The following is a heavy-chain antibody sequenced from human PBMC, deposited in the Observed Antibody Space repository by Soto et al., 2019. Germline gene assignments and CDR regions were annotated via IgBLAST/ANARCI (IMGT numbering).Heavy chain of an antibody. CDR2: IYHSGST. CDR3: ARGAPPALGAFDI. Sequence: SETLSLTCAVSGGSISIGGYSWSWIRQPPGKGLEWMGYIYHSGSTYYNPSLKSRVTISVDRPKNQFSLKLSSVTAADTAVYYCARGAPPALGAFDIWGQGTMVTVS. CDR1: GGSISIGGYS. V-gene: IGHV4-30-2*01. J-gene: IGHJ3*02. D-gene: IGHD3-16*01.